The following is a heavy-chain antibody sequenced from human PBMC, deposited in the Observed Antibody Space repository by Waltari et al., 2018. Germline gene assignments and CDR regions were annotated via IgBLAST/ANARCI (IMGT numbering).Heavy chain of an antibody. CDR3: AAQWVGAFDY. D-gene: IGHD1-26*01. CDR2: ISGAGGST. CDR1: GFTFISYA. Sequence: EVQLLESGGGLVQPGGSLRLSCAASGFTFISYAMSWVRQAPGKGLEWVSTISGAGGSTYYAESVKGRFTISRDNSKNTLYLQMNSLRAEDTAVFYCAAQWVGAFDYWDQGTLVTVSS. J-gene: IGHJ4*02. V-gene: IGHV3-23*01.